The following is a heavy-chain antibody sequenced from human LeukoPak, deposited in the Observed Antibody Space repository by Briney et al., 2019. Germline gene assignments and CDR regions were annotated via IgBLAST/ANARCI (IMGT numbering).Heavy chain of an antibody. Sequence: GGSLRLSCAASGFTVDSNYLSWVRQAPGKGLEWVSTIYTGGNTYYAASVKGRFTNSRDFSKNTVFLHMNSLRAEDTAMYYCARGDDSGYYDYFDYWGQGALVTVSS. CDR3: ARGDDSGYYDYFDY. CDR1: GFTVDSNY. D-gene: IGHD3-22*01. V-gene: IGHV3-53*01. J-gene: IGHJ4*02. CDR2: IYTGGNT.